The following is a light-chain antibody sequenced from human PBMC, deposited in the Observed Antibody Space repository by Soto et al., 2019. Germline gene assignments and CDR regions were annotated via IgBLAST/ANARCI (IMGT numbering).Light chain of an antibody. J-gene: IGKJ4*01. CDR1: QSISGN. CDR3: QQYNNWPPLT. V-gene: IGKV3-15*01. Sequence: EIVMTQSPATLSVSLGERATLSCRASQSISGNLAWYQQKPGQAPRLLIYGVSTRATGIPARFSGSGSGTEFTLTISSLQSEDFAIYYCQQYNNWPPLTFGGGTKVEIK. CDR2: GVS.